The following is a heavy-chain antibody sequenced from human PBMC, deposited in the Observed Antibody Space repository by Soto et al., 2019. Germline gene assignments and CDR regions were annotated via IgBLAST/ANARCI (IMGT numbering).Heavy chain of an antibody. D-gene: IGHD6-19*01. V-gene: IGHV4-38-2*01. CDR3: ARVLSSGWYGICYFDY. CDR2: IYHSGST. CDR1: GYSISSGYY. J-gene: IGHJ4*02. Sequence: SETLSLTCAVSGYSISSGYYWGWIRQPPGKGLEWIGSIYHSGSTYYNPSLKSRVTISVDTSKNQFSLKLSSVTAADTAVYYCARVLSSGWYGICYFDYWGQGTLVTVSS.